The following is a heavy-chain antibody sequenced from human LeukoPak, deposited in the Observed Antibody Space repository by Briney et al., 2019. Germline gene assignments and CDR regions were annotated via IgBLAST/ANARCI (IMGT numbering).Heavy chain of an antibody. V-gene: IGHV1-46*01. Sequence: ASVKVSCKAFGYTFTSYYMHWVRQAPGQGLEWMGIINPSGGSTSYAQKFQGRVTMTRDTSTSTVYMELSSLRSEDTAVYYCARRVTGWGDSGYDLRTDYWGQGTLVTVSS. CDR1: GYTFTSYY. D-gene: IGHD5-12*01. CDR3: ARRVTGWGDSGYDLRTDY. J-gene: IGHJ4*02. CDR2: INPSGGST.